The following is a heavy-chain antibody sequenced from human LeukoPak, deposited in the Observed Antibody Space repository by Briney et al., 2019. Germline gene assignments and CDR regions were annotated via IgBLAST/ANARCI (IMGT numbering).Heavy chain of an antibody. V-gene: IGHV4-59*01. CDR2: IYYSGST. D-gene: IGHD4-23*01. J-gene: IGHJ5*02. CDR1: GGSISSYY. Sequence: SETLSLTCTVSGGSISSYYWSWIRQPPGKGLEWIGYIYYSGSTNYNPSLKSRDTISVDTSKNQFSLKLSSVTAADTAVYYCARDRGGNSGINWFDPWGQGTLVTVSS. CDR3: ARDRGGNSGINWFDP.